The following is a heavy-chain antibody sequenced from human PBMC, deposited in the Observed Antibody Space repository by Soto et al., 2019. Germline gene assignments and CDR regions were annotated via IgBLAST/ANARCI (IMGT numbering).Heavy chain of an antibody. J-gene: IGHJ4*02. CDR1: GGTFSSYA. CDR2: IIPIFGTA. D-gene: IGHD6-13*01. Sequence: SVKVSCKASGGTFSSYAISWVRQATGQGLEWMGGIIPIFGTANYAQKFQGRVTITADKSTSTAYMELSSLRSEDTAVYYCARDGVAAAGPSLFDYWGQGTLVTVSS. CDR3: ARDGVAAAGPSLFDY. V-gene: IGHV1-69*06.